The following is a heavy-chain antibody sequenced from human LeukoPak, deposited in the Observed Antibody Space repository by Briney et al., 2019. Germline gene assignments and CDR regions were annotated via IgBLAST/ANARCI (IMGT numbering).Heavy chain of an antibody. J-gene: IGHJ4*02. CDR2: IKSRTDGGTT. CDR3: TTGNYPGSFDY. Sequence: PGGSLRPSCAASGFTFSNAWMSWVRQAPRKGLEWVGRIKSRTDGGTTDYAAPVKGRFTISRDDSKNTLYLQMNSLKTEDTAVYYCTTGNYPGSFDYWGQGTLVTVSS. V-gene: IGHV3-15*01. CDR1: GFTFSNAW. D-gene: IGHD1-7*01.